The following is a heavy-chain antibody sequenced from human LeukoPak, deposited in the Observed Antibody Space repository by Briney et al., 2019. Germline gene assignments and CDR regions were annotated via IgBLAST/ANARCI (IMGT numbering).Heavy chain of an antibody. CDR1: GFTFDDYA. Sequence: GGSLRLSCAASGFTFDDYAMSWVRQAPGKGLEWVSGINWNGVSTGYVDSVKGRFTISRDNAENSLYLQMNSLRAEDTALYYCARVGHGGATFSPGDAWGQGTTVIVSS. V-gene: IGHV3-20*04. CDR2: INWNGVST. D-gene: IGHD1-26*01. J-gene: IGHJ6*02. CDR3: ARVGHGGATFSPGDA.